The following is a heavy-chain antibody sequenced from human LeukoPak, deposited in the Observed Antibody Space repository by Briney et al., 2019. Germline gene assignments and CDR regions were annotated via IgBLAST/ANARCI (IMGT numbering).Heavy chain of an antibody. J-gene: IGHJ4*02. V-gene: IGHV3-74*01. CDR1: GFTFSSYW. CDR3: ARDPGRVGARGGY. Sequence: GGSLRLSCAASGFTFSSYWMHWVRQAPGKGLVWVSRINTDGSSTSYADSVKGRFTTSRDNAKNSLYLQMNSLRAEDTAVYYCARDPGRVGARGGYWGQGTLVTVSS. D-gene: IGHD1-26*01. CDR2: INTDGSST.